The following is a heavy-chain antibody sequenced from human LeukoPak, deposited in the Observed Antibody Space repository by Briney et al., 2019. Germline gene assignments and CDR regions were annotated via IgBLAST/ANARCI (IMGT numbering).Heavy chain of an antibody. V-gene: IGHV3-48*03. CDR1: GFTFSSYE. J-gene: IGHJ4*02. CDR2: ISSSGSII. D-gene: IGHD4-17*01. Sequence: GGSLRLSCAASGFTFSSYEMNWVRQAPGKGLEWVSYISSSGSIIYYADSVKGRFTISRDNAKNSLYLQMNSLGAEDTAVYYCARVTYGDYGPFDYWGQGTLVTVSS. CDR3: ARVTYGDYGPFDY.